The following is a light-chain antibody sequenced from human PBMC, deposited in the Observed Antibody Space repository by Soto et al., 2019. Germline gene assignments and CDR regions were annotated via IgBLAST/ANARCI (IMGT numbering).Light chain of an antibody. CDR1: SSNIGSNY. V-gene: IGLV1-47*01. CDR2: RNN. Sequence: VLTQPPSASGTPGQRVTISCSGSSSNIGSNYVYWYQQLPGTAPKLLIYRNNQRPSGVPDRFSGSKSGTSASLAISGLRSEDEADYYCAAWDDSLSVPYVFGTGTKVTVL. CDR3: AAWDDSLSVPYV. J-gene: IGLJ1*01.